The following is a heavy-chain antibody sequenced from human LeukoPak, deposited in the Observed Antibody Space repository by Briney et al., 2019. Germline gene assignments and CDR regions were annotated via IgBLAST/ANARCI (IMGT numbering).Heavy chain of an antibody. D-gene: IGHD2-2*01. CDR1: GGTFSSYA. CDR2: IIPIFGTA. J-gene: IGHJ4*02. CDR3: ARDDSRVVPAAPSDY. V-gene: IGHV1-69*05. Sequence: ASVKVSCKASGGTFSSYAISWVRQAPGQGLEWMGGIIPIFGTANYAQKLQGRVTMTTDTSTSTAYMELRSLRSDDTAVYYCARDDSRVVPAAPSDYWGQGTLVTVSS.